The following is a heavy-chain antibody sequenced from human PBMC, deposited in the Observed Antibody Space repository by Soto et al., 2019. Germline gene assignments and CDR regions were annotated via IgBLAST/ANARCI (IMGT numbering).Heavy chain of an antibody. CDR1: GGSISSSSYY. CDR3: ARHRRSSSSAFDI. V-gene: IGHV4-39*01. CDR2: IYYSGST. Sequence: QLQLQESGPGLVKPSETLSLTCTVSGGSISSSSYYWGWIRQPPGKGLEWIGSIYYSGSTYYNPSLKSRVTISVDTSKNQFSLKLSSVTAADTAVYYCARHRRSSSSAFDIWGQGTMVTVSS. D-gene: IGHD6-6*01. J-gene: IGHJ3*02.